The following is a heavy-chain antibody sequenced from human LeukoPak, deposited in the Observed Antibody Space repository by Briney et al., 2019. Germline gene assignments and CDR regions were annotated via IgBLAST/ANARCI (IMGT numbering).Heavy chain of an antibody. Sequence: PGGSLRLSCAASGFTFSINAMAWVRQAPGKGLELVSAISDTRPTTSYSASVTGRFPLSTVNSKTTLYLQMNSLRAEDTAVYYCAKDPPSGYGWVIWGQGTMVTVSS. D-gene: IGHD5-12*01. V-gene: IGHV3-23*01. CDR3: AKDPPSGYGWVI. CDR1: GFTFSINA. CDR2: ISDTRPTT. J-gene: IGHJ3*02.